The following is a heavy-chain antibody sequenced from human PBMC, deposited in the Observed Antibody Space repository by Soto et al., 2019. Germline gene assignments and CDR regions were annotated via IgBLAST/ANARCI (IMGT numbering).Heavy chain of an antibody. CDR3: ARARKSHNPSYYYYGMDV. J-gene: IGHJ6*02. CDR2: IIPILGIA. V-gene: IGHV1-69*02. D-gene: IGHD1-20*01. Sequence: ASVKVSCKASGGTFSSYTISWVRQAPGQGLEWMGRIIPILGIANYAQKYQGRVTITADKSTSTAYMELSSLRSEDTAVYYCARARKSHNPSYYYYGMDVWGQGTTVTVSS. CDR1: GGTFSSYT.